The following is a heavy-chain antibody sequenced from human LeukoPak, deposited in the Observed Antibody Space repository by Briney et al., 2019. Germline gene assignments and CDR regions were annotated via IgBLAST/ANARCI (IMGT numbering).Heavy chain of an antibody. CDR2: IYYSGST. J-gene: IGHJ4*02. CDR3: ANYYCSGGSCYPFDY. D-gene: IGHD2-15*01. Sequence: SETLSLTCTVSGGSISSSSYYWGWIRQPPGKGLEWIGSIYYSGSTYYNPSLKSRGTISVDTSKNQFSLKLSSVTAADTAVYYCANYYCSGGSCYPFDYWGQGTLVTVSS. V-gene: IGHV4-39*01. CDR1: GGSISSSSYY.